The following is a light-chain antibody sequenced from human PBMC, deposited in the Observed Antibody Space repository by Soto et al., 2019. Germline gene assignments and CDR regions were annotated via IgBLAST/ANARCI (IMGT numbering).Light chain of an antibody. CDR1: QSVTSN. CDR2: GAS. CDR3: PECHNWPLP. J-gene: IGKJ4*01. Sequence: EIVMTQSPATLSVSPGERATLSCRASQSVTSNFAWYKQKPGQPPRRLIYGASTRATGIPARFSGTGSGTEFPLTISSLQSEDFSVDSCPECHNWPLPFGGGTNV. V-gene: IGKV3-15*01.